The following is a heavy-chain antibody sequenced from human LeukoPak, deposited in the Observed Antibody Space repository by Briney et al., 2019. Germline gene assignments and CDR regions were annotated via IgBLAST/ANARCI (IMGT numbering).Heavy chain of an antibody. V-gene: IGHV3-21*01. J-gene: IGHJ4*02. Sequence: GGSLRLSCAASGFTFSSYSMNWVRQAPGKGLEWVSSISSSSSYIYYADSVKSRFTISRDNAKNSLYLQMNSLRAEDTAVYYCARARGYSSGWYYFDYWGQGTLVTVSS. CDR2: ISSSSSYI. CDR1: GFTFSSYS. CDR3: ARARGYSSGWYYFDY. D-gene: IGHD6-19*01.